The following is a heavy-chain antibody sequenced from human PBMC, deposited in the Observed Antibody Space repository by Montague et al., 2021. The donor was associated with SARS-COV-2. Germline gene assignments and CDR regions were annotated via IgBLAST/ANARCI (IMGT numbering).Heavy chain of an antibody. CDR3: ARFPVAGYLGIYYYYGMDG. CDR1: GFSLSTSGMC. D-gene: IGHD6-19*01. V-gene: IGHV2-70*01. J-gene: IGHJ6*02. Sequence: VKSTQTLTLTCTFSGFSLSTSGMCVSWIRQPPGKTLEWLALIDWDDDKYYRTSLKTRLTISKDTSKNQVVLTMTNMDPVDTATYYCARFPVAGYLGIYYYYGMDGWGQGTKVTVSS. CDR2: IDWDDDK.